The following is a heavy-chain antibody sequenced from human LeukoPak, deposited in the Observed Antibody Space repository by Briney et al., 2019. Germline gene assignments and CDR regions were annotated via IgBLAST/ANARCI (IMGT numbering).Heavy chain of an antibody. V-gene: IGHV3-74*01. J-gene: IGHJ4*02. D-gene: IGHD2-15*01. CDR2: IHNDGITT. CDR1: GCTFSSYW. CDR3: SRGFCNGGSCYFDY. Sequence: GGSLRLSCAASGCTFSSYWMHWVRQGPGTGLVWVSRIHNDGITTAYADSVKGRFTISRDNAKNTLSLQMNSLRAEDTAVYYCSRGFCNGGSCYFDYWGQGTLVTVSS.